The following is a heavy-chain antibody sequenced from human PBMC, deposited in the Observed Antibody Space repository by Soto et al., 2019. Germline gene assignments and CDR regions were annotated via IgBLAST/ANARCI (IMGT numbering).Heavy chain of an antibody. CDR3: ARAGVLRFLEWLSSHHYYYYYGMDV. D-gene: IGHD3-3*01. CDR2: ISSSSSYI. J-gene: IGHJ6*02. V-gene: IGHV3-21*01. Sequence: PGGSLRLSCAASGFTFSSYSMNWVRQAPGKGLEWVSSISSSSSYIYYADSVKGRFTISRVNAKNSLYLQMNSLRAEDTAVYYCARAGVLRFLEWLSSHHYYYYYGMDVWGQGTTVTVSS. CDR1: GFTFSSYS.